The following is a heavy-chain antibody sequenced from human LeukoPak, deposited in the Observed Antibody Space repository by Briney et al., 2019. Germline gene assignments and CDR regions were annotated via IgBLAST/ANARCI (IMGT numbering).Heavy chain of an antibody. D-gene: IGHD3-10*01. J-gene: IGHJ4*02. Sequence: GGSLRLSCAASGFTFSSYGMSWVRQAPGKGLEWVSAISGSGGSTYYADSVKGRFTISRDNSKNTLYLQMNSLRAEDTAVYYCAKVMEGSGSSGDFDYWGQGTLVTVSS. CDR2: ISGSGGST. V-gene: IGHV3-23*01. CDR1: GFTFSSYG. CDR3: AKVMEGSGSSGDFDY.